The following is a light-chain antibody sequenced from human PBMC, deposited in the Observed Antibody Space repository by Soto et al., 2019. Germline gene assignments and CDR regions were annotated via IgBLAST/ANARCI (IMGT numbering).Light chain of an antibody. CDR2: MVS. J-gene: IGLJ1*01. V-gene: IGLV2-14*01. Sequence: QSALTQQASVSGSPGQSINISCTGTSSDVGNYNYVSWYQQYPGRVPKLLIYMVSNRPSGVSNRFSGSKSGNTASLTISGLQAEDEADYFCTSPTPGSLYVFGTGTKLTVL. CDR1: SSDVGNYNY. CDR3: TSPTPGSLYV.